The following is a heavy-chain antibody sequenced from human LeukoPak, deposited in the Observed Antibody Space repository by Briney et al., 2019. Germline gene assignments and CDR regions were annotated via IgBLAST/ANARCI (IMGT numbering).Heavy chain of an antibody. CDR1: GFTFSSYW. J-gene: IGHJ4*02. CDR3: AKDGIVATIRGTYFDY. Sequence: TGGSLRLSCAASGFTFSSYWMSWVRQAPGKGLEWVANIKQDGSEKYYVDSVKGRFTISRDNSKNTLYLQMNSLRAEDTAVYYCAKDGIVATIRGTYFDYWGQGTLVTVSS. V-gene: IGHV3-7*01. D-gene: IGHD5-12*01. CDR2: IKQDGSEK.